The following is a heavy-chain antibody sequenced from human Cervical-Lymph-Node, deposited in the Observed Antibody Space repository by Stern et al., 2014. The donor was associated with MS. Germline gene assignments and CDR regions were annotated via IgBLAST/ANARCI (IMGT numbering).Heavy chain of an antibody. V-gene: IGHV3-33*01. CDR3: ARSSSPSPYYYYGMDV. CDR2: IWYDGSNK. Sequence: LVESGGGVVQPGGSLRLSCAASGFTFSSYGMHWVRQAPGKGLEWGAVIWYDGSNKYYADAVKGRFTISRDNSKNTLYLQMNSLRAEDTAVYYCARSSSPSPYYYYGMDVWGQGTTVTVSS. CDR1: GFTFSSYG. D-gene: IGHD6-13*01. J-gene: IGHJ6*02.